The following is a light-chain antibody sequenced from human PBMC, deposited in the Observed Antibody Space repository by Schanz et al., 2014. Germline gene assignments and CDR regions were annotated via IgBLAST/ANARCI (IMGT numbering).Light chain of an antibody. J-gene: IGLJ3*02. CDR1: SSDVGSYNL. V-gene: IGLV2-23*01. CDR2: EGS. Sequence: QSALTQPASVSGSPEQSITISCTGTSSDVGSYNLVSWYQQHPGKAPKLMIYEGSKRPSGVSNRISGSKSGNTASLTISGVQAEDEADYYCCSYAGSSTWVFGGGTKVTVL. CDR3: CSYAGSSTWV.